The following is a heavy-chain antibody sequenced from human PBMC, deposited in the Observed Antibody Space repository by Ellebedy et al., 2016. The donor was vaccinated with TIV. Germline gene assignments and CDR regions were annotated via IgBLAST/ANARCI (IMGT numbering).Heavy chain of an antibody. CDR3: AKDEGFFVGASDY. J-gene: IGHJ4*02. CDR1: GFTFGSYA. CDR2: ITDVGGAA. V-gene: IGHV3-23*01. D-gene: IGHD1-26*01. Sequence: GGSLRLXXAASGFTFGSYAMTWIRQAPGKGLEWVSTITDVGGAAYYGDSVKGRFTISRDNSKNTLYLQMNSLRAEDTATYYCAKDEGFFVGASDYWGQGTLVTVSS.